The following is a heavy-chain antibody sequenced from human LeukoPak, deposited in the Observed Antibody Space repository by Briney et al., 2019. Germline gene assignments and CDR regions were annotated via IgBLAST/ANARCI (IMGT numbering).Heavy chain of an antibody. J-gene: IGHJ4*02. CDR2: ISGGGNTT. V-gene: IGHV3-23*01. CDR1: GITFNTYA. D-gene: IGHD4-17*01. CDR3: AKGWATVPNDY. Sequence: GGSLRLSCEVSGITFNTYAMSWFRQAPGRGLNWVSGISGGGNTTYYTDSVRGRFAIYRDNSRNTLYLQMNSLRAEDTAVYFCAKGWATVPNDYWGQGTLVTVSS.